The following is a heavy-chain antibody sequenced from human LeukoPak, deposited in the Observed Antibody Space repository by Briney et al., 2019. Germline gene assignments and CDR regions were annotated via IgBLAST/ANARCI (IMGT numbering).Heavy chain of an antibody. CDR1: GFTFNNYN. V-gene: IGHV3-48*01. CDR3: ARETLSSSWTYDY. CDR2: ISSSSILI. J-gene: IGHJ4*02. D-gene: IGHD6-13*01. Sequence: GGSLRLSCAASGFTFNNYNMNWVRQAPGKGLEWVSYISSSSILIYYADSVKGRFTISRDNAKNTLYLQMIGLGAEDTAVYYCARETLSSSWTYDYWGQGTLVTVSS.